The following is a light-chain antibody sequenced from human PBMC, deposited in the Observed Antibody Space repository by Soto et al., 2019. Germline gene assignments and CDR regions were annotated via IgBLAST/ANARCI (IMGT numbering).Light chain of an antibody. J-gene: IGLJ2*01. V-gene: IGLV2-14*01. CDR3: SSYTNIKIVL. CDR2: EVI. Sequence: QSALTQPASVSGSPGQSITISRTGTSSDVGGHDYVSWYQHHPGKAPKLIIYEVINRPSGVSHRFSGSKSGNTASLTISGLQAEDEADYYCSSYTNIKIVLFGGGTKLTVL. CDR1: SSDVGGHDY.